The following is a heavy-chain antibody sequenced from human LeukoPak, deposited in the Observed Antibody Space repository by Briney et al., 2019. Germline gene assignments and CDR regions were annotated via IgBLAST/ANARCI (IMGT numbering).Heavy chain of an antibody. J-gene: IGHJ4*02. D-gene: IGHD3-22*01. V-gene: IGHV3-11*01. CDR3: ARGAYYYDSSGYYYIDY. Sequence: GGSLRLSCAASGFTFSDYYMTWIRQAPGKGLEWIPYISNSGSTIYYAGSVKGRFTISRDNAKNSLYLQMNSLRAEDTAVYYCARGAYYYDSSGYYYIDYWGQGTLVTVSS. CDR1: GFTFSDYY. CDR2: ISNSGSTI.